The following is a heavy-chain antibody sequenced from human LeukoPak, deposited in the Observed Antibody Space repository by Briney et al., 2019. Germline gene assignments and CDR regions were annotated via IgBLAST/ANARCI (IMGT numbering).Heavy chain of an antibody. D-gene: IGHD5-18*01. CDR2: IKQDGSEK. CDR1: GFTFCSYW. CDR3: ARDTGGGYSCYDC. V-gene: IGHV3-7*01. Sequence: GGSLRLSCAASGFTFCSYWMTWIRQAPGKGLEWVANIKQDGSEKYYVDSVKGRFTISRDNAKNSLYLQMNSLRAEDTAVYYCARDTGGGYSCYDCWGQGTLVTVSS. J-gene: IGHJ4*02.